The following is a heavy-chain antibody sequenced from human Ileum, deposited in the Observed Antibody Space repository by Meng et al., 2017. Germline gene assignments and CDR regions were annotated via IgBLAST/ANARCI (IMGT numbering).Heavy chain of an antibody. CDR1: GGSLSGYF. CDR3: ARALAASNSWGTSNDAFDI. CDR2: INDSGAT. V-gene: IGHV4-34*01. Sequence: QVQVQQGGAVLLTPSVTLSLTFCVFGGSLSGYFWSWPRQSPGKGLEWIGEINDSGATNYNPSVKSRVTISIDTSKNQVSLNLYSVTAADTAVYYCARALAASNSWGTSNDAFDIWGQGTVVTVSS. D-gene: IGHD2-2*01. J-gene: IGHJ3*02.